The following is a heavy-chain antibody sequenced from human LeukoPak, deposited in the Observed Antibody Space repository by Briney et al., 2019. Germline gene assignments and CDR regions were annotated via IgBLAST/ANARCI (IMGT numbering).Heavy chain of an antibody. J-gene: IGHJ4*02. CDR3: ARGAHDILTSYYSGYFDY. Sequence: SETLSLTCTVSGGSISSYYWSWIRQPPGKGLEWIGYIYYSGSTNYNPSLKSRVTISVDTSKNQFSLKLSSVTAADTAVYYCARGAHDILTSYYSGYFDYWGQGTLVTVSS. CDR1: GGSISSYY. D-gene: IGHD3-9*01. CDR2: IYYSGST. V-gene: IGHV4-59*01.